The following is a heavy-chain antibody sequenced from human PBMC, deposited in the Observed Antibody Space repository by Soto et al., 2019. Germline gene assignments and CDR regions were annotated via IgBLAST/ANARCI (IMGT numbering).Heavy chain of an antibody. CDR3: ARGPRDSPAYYYYGMDV. D-gene: IGHD2-15*01. Sequence: GGSLRLSCAASGFTFSSYWMSWVRQAPGKGLEWVANIKQDGSEKYYVDSVKGRFTISRDNAKNSLYLQMNSLRAEDTAVYYCARGPRDSPAYYYYGMDVWGQGTTVTVSS. CDR2: IKQDGSEK. V-gene: IGHV3-7*05. J-gene: IGHJ6*02. CDR1: GFTFSSYW.